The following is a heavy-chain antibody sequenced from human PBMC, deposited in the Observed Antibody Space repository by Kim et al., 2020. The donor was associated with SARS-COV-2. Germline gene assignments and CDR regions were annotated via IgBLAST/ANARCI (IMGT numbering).Heavy chain of an antibody. Sequence: YADSGKGRFTISRDNSKNTLYLQMNSLRAEDTAVYYCAKGVALYYGMDVWGQGTTVTVSS. D-gene: IGHD3-3*01. J-gene: IGHJ6*02. CDR3: AKGVALYYGMDV. V-gene: IGHV3-30*02.